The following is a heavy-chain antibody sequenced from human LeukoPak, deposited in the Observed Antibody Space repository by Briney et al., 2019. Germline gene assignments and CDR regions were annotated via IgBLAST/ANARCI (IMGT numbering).Heavy chain of an antibody. D-gene: IGHD4-11*01. V-gene: IGHV4-39*01. CDR3: TRLPLDYSLDH. Sequence: SETLSLTCTVSGDSISSTTYWWGWIRQSPGKGLEWIGSMSYIGITSYNPSLKSRATISVDTSKNQFSLMLNSVTAADTAVYYCTRLPLDYSLDHWGQGTPVSVSS. J-gene: IGHJ4*02. CDR1: GDSISSTTYW. CDR2: MSYIGIT.